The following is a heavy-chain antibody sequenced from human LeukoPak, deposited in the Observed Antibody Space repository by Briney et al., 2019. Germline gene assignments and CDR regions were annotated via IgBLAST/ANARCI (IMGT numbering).Heavy chain of an antibody. J-gene: IGHJ1*01. CDR3: AGGGGELLVGYFQH. Sequence: ASVKVSCKASGYTFTSYDINWVRQATGQGLESMGWMNPNSGNTGYAQKFQGRVTMTRNTSISTAYMELSSLRSEDTAVYYCAGGGGELLVGYFQHWGQGTLVTVSS. V-gene: IGHV1-8*01. CDR1: GYTFTSYD. D-gene: IGHD1-26*01. CDR2: MNPNSGNT.